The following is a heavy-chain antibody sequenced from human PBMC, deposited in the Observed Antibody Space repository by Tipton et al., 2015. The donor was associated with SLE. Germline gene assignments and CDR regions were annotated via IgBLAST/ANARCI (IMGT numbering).Heavy chain of an antibody. CDR2: GFASGLT. Sequence: TLSLTCTVSGYPIISGYYWGWIRQPPGKGLEWIGRGFASGLTDYNPSLSGRVTMSLDTSKNQFSLDLTSVTAADTAVYYCARRGISGNSYDYCGQGTLVTVSS. D-gene: IGHD3-10*01. V-gene: IGHV4-38-2*02. J-gene: IGHJ4*02. CDR1: GYPIISGYY. CDR3: ARRGISGNSYDY.